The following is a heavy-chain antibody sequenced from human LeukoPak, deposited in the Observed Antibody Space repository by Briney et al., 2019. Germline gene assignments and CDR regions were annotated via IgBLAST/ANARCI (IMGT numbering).Heavy chain of an antibody. J-gene: IGHJ4*02. D-gene: IGHD4-23*01. V-gene: IGHV3-74*01. CDR3: ARGRPHGNDY. CDR1: GFTFSSYW. Sequence: GGSLRLSCAASGFTFSSYWMNCVRQAPGKGLVWVSRIASDGSSTTYADSVKGRFSISRDNAKNTLYLQMNSLRVEDTAVYYCARGRPHGNDYWGQGTLVTVSS. CDR2: IASDGSST.